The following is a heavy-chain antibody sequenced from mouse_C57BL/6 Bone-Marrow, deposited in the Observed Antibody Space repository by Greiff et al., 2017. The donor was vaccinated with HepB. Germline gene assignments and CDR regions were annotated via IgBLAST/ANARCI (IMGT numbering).Heavy chain of an antibody. J-gene: IGHJ2*01. V-gene: IGHV2-2*01. CDR3: ATGIYSYYFDY. CDR2: IWSGGST. CDR1: GFSLTSYG. Sequence: QVQLQQSGPGLVQPSQSLSITCTVSGFSLTSYGVHWVRQSPGTGLEWLGVIWSGGSTDYNADFISRLSISKDNSKSQVFFKMNSLQADDTAIYYWATGIYSYYFDYWGQGTTLTVSS. D-gene: IGHD2-3*01.